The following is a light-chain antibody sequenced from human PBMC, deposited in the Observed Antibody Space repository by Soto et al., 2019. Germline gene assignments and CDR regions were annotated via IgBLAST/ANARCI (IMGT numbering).Light chain of an antibody. CDR1: SSDVGGYNY. Sequence: QSALTQPPSASGSPGQSVTISCTGTSSDVGGYNYLSWYQQHPGKAPKLMISEVSKRPSGVPDRYSGSKSGNTAALTVSGLQAEDEADYDCRSFACKNNLVFGGGTKLTVL. CDR3: RSFACKNNLV. V-gene: IGLV2-8*01. J-gene: IGLJ2*01. CDR2: EVS.